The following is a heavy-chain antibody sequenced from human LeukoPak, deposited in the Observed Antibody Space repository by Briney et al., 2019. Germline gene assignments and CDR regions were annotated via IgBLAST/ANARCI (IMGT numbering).Heavy chain of an antibody. V-gene: IGHV4-38-2*02. CDR2: IYHSGST. Sequence: PSETLSLTCTVSGYSISSGYYWGWIRQPPGKGLEWIGSIYHSGSTYYNPSLKSRVTISVDTSKNQFSLKLSSVTAADTAVYYCARGVYSGSYLDYWGQGTLVTVSS. D-gene: IGHD1-26*01. J-gene: IGHJ4*02. CDR1: GYSISSGYY. CDR3: ARGVYSGSYLDY.